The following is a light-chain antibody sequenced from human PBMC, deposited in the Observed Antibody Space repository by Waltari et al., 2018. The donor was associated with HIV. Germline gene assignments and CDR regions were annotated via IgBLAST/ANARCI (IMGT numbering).Light chain of an antibody. CDR3: QQTGSTPFT. V-gene: IGKV1-12*01. CDR1: HHSNIW. J-gene: IGKJ4*01. CDR2: GAS. Sequence: DIQLTQSPSSVAASVGDTVTITCRASHHSNIWLAWFQQKPGKGPRLLIYGASTLKSGVPARFSGSASGTDFTLTITSLQPEDCGTYFCQQTGSTPFTFGGGTKVEI.